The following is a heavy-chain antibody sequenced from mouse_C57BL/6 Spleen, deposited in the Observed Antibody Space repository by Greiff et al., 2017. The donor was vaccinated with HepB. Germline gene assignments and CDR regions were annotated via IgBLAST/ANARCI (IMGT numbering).Heavy chain of an antibody. D-gene: IGHD1-3*01. Sequence: EVQLQQSGAELVKPAASLKLSCTASGYNIKDIYIHWVKQRPEKGLERIRRTDPANGNTKYDPKFQGKATITADTSSNTAYLQLSSLTSEDTAVYYCRISTNNAWGQGTTLTDSS. J-gene: IGHJ2*01. CDR2: TDPANGNT. V-gene: IGHV14-3*02. CDR1: GYNIKDIY. CDR3: RISTNNA.